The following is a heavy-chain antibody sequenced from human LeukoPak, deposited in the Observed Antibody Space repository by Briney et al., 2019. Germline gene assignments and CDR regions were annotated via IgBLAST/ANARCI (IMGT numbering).Heavy chain of an antibody. J-gene: IGHJ4*02. CDR3: ARRIVGAHFDY. Sequence: SETLSLTCTVSGGSISSYYWSWIRQPPGKGLEWIGYIYYSGSTNYNPSLKSRVTISVDTSKNQFSLKLSSVTAADTAVYYCARRIVGAHFDYWGQGTLVTVSS. CDR2: IYYSGST. D-gene: IGHD1-26*01. V-gene: IGHV4-59*08. CDR1: GGSISSYY.